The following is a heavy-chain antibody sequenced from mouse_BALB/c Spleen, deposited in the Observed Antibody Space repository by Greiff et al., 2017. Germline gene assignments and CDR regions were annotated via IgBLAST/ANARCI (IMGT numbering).Heavy chain of an antibody. CDR2: IYPGNSDT. V-gene: IGHV1-5*01. D-gene: IGHD5-1-1*01. J-gene: IGHJ4*01. Sequence: EVQLQQSGTVLARPGASVKMSCKASGYSFTSYWMHWVKQRPGQGLEWIGAIYPGNSDTSYNQKFKGKAKLTAVTSASTAYMELSSLTNEDSAVYYCTRGDTRDAMDYWGQGTSVTVSS. CDR3: TRGDTRDAMDY. CDR1: GYSFTSYW.